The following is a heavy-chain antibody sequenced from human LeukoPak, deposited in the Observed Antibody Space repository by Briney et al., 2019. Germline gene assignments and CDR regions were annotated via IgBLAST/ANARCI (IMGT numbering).Heavy chain of an antibody. V-gene: IGHV3-23*01. Sequence: GGSLRLSCAASGFTFSYYELNWVRQAPGKGLEWVSTISGSGGTTYYADSVKGRFTISRDNSKNTLYLQMNSLRAEDTAVYYCAKESPHFDYWGQGTLVTVSS. J-gene: IGHJ4*02. CDR3: AKESPHFDY. CDR2: ISGSGGTT. CDR1: GFTFSYYE.